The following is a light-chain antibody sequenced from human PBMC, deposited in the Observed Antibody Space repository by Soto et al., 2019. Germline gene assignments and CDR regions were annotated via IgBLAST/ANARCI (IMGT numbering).Light chain of an antibody. J-gene: IGKJ1*01. CDR3: QQHSHWPPWT. V-gene: IGKV3-11*01. CDR1: LNVNSY. Sequence: VLTQSPATLSLSPGERATLSCRASLNVNSYLAWYQQKPGQAPRLLIYDASNRAAGIPARFSGSGSGTDFTLTISSLEPEDFAIYYCQQHSHWPPWTFGQGTRVEIQ. CDR2: DAS.